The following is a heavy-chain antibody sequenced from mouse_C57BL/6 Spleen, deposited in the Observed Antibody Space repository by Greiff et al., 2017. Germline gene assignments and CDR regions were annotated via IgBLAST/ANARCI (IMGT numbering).Heavy chain of an antibody. J-gene: IGHJ4*01. V-gene: IGHV2-9-1*01. CDR1: GFSLTSYA. Sequence: VKLMESGPGLVAPSQSLSITCTVSGFSLTSYAISWVRQPPGKGLEWLGVIWTGGGTNYNSALKSRLSISKDNSKSQVFLKMNSLQTDDTARYYCASLYGNYDGGYAMDYWGQGTSVTVSS. D-gene: IGHD2-1*01. CDR3: ASLYGNYDGGYAMDY. CDR2: IWTGGGT.